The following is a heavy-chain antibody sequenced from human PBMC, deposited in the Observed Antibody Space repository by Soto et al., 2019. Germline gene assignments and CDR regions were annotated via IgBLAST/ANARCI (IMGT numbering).Heavy chain of an antibody. D-gene: IGHD6-13*01. CDR3: TRDASRDSSARGWFDP. V-gene: IGHV3-21*01. CDR2: ISSNSAYI. Sequence: PGGSRRRSCAASGFTFRRFSMNWVRQAPGKGLEWVSTISSNSAYIYYTDALRGRFTISRDNAKNSLHLQMNSLRAEDTAVYYCTRDASRDSSARGWFDPWGPGTLVTVSS. CDR1: GFTFRRFS. J-gene: IGHJ5*02.